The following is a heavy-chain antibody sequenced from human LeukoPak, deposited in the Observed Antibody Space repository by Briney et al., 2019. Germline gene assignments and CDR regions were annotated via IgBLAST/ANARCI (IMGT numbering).Heavy chain of an antibody. V-gene: IGHV3-7*01. CDR2: IKQEGSEN. J-gene: IGHJ3*02. D-gene: IGHD1-26*01. CDR3: SMNGGTYRPHALDI. Sequence: GGSLRLSCVASGLTFSTYWMSWVRQAPGKGLGWVANIKQEGSENYSVASVKGRFTISRDNANHSLYLQMNSLSPEDTAVYYCSMNGGTYRPHALDIWGHGTMVIVSS. CDR1: GLTFSTYW.